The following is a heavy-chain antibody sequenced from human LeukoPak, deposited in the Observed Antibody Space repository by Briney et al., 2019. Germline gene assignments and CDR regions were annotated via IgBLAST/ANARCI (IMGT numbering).Heavy chain of an antibody. V-gene: IGHV3-72*01. Sequence: GGSLRLSCAASGFTFSDHHMDWVRQAPGKGLEWVGHIRRKTHSYTTEYAASVEGRFTISRDDSGNSLFLQMNNQKAEDTAVYYCARVWSDHYFFDYWGQGVLVTVSS. D-gene: IGHD3-3*01. J-gene: IGHJ4*02. CDR3: ARVWSDHYFFDY. CDR1: GFTFSDHH. CDR2: IRRKTHSYTT.